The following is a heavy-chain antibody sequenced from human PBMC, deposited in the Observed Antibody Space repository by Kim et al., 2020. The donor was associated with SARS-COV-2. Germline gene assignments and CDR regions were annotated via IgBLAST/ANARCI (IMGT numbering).Heavy chain of an antibody. V-gene: IGHV1-69*13. CDR1: GGTFSSYA. CDR2: IIPIFGTA. CDR3: ARVLAQRYYVYSSSWYGRFDP. D-gene: IGHD6-13*01. J-gene: IGHJ5*02. Sequence: SVKVSCKASGGTFSSYAISWVRQAPGQGLEWMGGIIPIFGTANYAQKFQGRVTITADESTSTAYMELSSLRSEDTAVYYCARVLAQRYYVYSSSWYGRFDPWGQGTLVTVSS.